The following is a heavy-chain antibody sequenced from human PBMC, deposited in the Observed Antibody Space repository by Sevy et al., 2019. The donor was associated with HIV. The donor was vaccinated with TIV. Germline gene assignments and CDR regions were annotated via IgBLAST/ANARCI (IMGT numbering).Heavy chain of an antibody. CDR3: ARDLKRGSGGAYYDFWSGYYYYYYGMDV. D-gene: IGHD3-3*01. J-gene: IGHJ6*02. CDR2: INTNTGNP. CDR1: GYTFTSYA. V-gene: IGHV7-4-1*02. Sequence: ASVKVSCKASGYTFTSYAMNWVRQAPGQGLEWMGWINTNTGNPTYAQGFTGRFVFSLDTSVNTAYLQISSLKAEGTAVYYCARDLKRGSGGAYYDFWSGYYYYYYGMDVWGQGTTVTVSS.